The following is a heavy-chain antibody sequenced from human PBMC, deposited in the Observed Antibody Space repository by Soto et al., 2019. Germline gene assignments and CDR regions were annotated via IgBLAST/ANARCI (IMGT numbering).Heavy chain of an antibody. J-gene: IGHJ4*02. Sequence: QVQLVQSGAEVKKPGSSVKVSCKASGGTFSSYTISWVRQAPGQGLEWMGRIIPILGIANYAQKFQGRVTITADKSTSTAYMELSSLRSEDTAVYYCASRGATVTTFGGVDYWGQGTLGTVSS. CDR3: ASRGATVTTFGGVDY. CDR2: IIPILGIA. V-gene: IGHV1-69*02. D-gene: IGHD4-17*01. CDR1: GGTFSSYT.